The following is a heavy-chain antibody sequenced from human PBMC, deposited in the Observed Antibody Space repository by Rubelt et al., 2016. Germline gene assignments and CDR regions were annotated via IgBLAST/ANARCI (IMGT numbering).Heavy chain of an antibody. V-gene: IGHV3-7*04. J-gene: IGHJ6*02. CDR3: ARGQLLWFGELSFSYYGMDV. Sequence: KGRFTISRDNAKNSLYLQMNSLRAEDTAVYYCARGQLLWFGELSFSYYGMDVWGHGTTVTVSS. D-gene: IGHD3-10*01.